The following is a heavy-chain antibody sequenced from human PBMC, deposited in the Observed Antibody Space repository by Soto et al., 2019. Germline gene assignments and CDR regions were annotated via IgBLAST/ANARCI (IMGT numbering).Heavy chain of an antibody. CDR3: AEDVTTPAENYFYGMDV. J-gene: IGHJ6*02. Sequence: HPGGSLRLSCTASGFTFSSYAMSWVRQAPGKGLEWVSAIDSSGGSTYYAESMKGRFTISRDNSKNTLYLQMNSLRAEDTAVYYCAEDVTTPAENYFYGMDVWGQGTTVTVSS. V-gene: IGHV3-23*01. CDR2: IDSSGGST. D-gene: IGHD6-25*01. CDR1: GFTFSSYA.